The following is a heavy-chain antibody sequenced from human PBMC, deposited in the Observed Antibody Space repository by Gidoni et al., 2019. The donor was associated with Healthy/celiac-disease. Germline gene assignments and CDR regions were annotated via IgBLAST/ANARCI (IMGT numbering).Heavy chain of an antibody. CDR2: IRGSGGST. CDR1: GFTFSSYA. CDR3: AKADDTRGGSQDY. Sequence: EVQLLESGGCLVQPGGSLRLSCAASGFTFSSYAMSWVRQAPGKGLEWVSAIRGSGGSTYYAESVKGRFTISRDNTKNTLYLQMNSLRAEDTAVYYCAKADDTRGGSQDYWGQGTLVTVSS. V-gene: IGHV3-23*01. J-gene: IGHJ4*02. D-gene: IGHD2-15*01.